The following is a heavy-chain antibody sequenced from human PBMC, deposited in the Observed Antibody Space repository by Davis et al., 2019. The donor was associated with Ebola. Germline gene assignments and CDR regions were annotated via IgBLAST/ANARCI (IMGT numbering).Heavy chain of an antibody. CDR1: GFTFSSYA. J-gene: IGHJ4*02. D-gene: IGHD3-10*01. V-gene: IGHV3-23*01. Sequence: GESLKISCAASGFTFSSYAMSWVRQAPGKGLEWVSAISGSGGSTYYADSVKGRFTISRDNSKNTLYLQMNSLRAEDTAVYYCAKVFGFYYFDYWGQGTLVTVSS. CDR3: AKVFGFYYFDY. CDR2: ISGSGGST.